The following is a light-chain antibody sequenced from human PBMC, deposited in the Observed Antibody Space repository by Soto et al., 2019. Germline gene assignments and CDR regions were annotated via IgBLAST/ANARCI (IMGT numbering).Light chain of an antibody. J-gene: IGKJ3*01. Sequence: EIVLTQSPATLSLSPGERATLSCRASQSVSSYLAWYQQKPGQALRLLIYDASNRATGIPARFSGSGSGTDFTLTISSLEPEDFAVYYCQQRAFGPGTKVDIK. V-gene: IGKV3-11*01. CDR1: QSVSSY. CDR3: QQRA. CDR2: DAS.